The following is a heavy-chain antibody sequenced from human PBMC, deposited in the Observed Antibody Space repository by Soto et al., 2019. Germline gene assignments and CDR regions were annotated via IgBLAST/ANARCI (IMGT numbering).Heavy chain of an antibody. CDR3: ATTYYYDSSGYPLSFDI. Sequence: QVQLQESGPGLVKPSGTLSLTCVVSGGSISNGKWWSWVRQTPGKGLEWIGEIDNSGSTNYSPSLTSRVTILVDKSKNPFSLNLRSVTAADTAVYYCATTYYYDSSGYPLSFDIWGQGTMVTVSS. V-gene: IGHV4-4*02. J-gene: IGHJ3*02. CDR1: GGSISNGKW. D-gene: IGHD3-22*01. CDR2: IDNSGST.